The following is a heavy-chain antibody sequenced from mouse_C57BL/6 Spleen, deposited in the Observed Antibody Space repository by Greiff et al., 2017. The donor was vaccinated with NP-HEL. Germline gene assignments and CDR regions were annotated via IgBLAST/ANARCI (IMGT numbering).Heavy chain of an antibody. Sequence: QVTLKVSGAELARPGASVKLSCKASGYTFTSYGISWVKQRTGQGLEWIGEIYPRSGNTYYNEKFKGKATLTADKSSSTAYMELRSLTSGDSAVYFCAREGSSGGGDYYAMDYWGQGTSVTVSS. J-gene: IGHJ4*01. CDR2: IYPRSGNT. CDR3: AREGSSGGGDYYAMDY. CDR1: GYTFTSYG. V-gene: IGHV1-81*01. D-gene: IGHD3-2*02.